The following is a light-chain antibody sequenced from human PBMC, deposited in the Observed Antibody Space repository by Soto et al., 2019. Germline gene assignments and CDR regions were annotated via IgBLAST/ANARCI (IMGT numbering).Light chain of an antibody. J-gene: IGKJ5*01. Sequence: EIVLTQSPATLYLSPGERDTLSCRASPSVSSYFAWYQQKPGQAPRLLIYAASNRATGIPARFSGSGSGTDFTLTIISLEPEDFAGYYCQQRSNWPLITFGQGTRLEIK. CDR3: QQRSNWPLIT. CDR2: AAS. V-gene: IGKV3-11*01. CDR1: PSVSSY.